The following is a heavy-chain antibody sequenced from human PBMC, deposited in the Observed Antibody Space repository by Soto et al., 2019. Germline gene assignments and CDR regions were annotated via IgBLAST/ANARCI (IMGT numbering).Heavy chain of an antibody. CDR3: ARLPRGSVTTRWYFDL. J-gene: IGHJ2*01. CDR2: IYYSGST. V-gene: IGHV4-39*01. D-gene: IGHD4-17*01. Sequence: QLQLQESGPGLVKPSETLSLTCTVSGGSISSSSYYWGWIRQPPGKGLEWIGSIYYSGSTYYNPSLKSRVTISVDTSKNQFSLKLSSVTAADTAVYYCARLPRGSVTTRWYFDLWGRGTLVTVSS. CDR1: GGSISSSSYY.